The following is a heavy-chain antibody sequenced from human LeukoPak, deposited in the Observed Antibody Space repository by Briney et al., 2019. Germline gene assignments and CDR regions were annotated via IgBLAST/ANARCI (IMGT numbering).Heavy chain of an antibody. CDR3: TRSVRSPARGNSRGYYFDS. V-gene: IGHV2-5*02. J-gene: IGHJ4*02. Sequence: ESGPTLVKPTQTLALTCTFSGFSLTTSGMAVGWVRRPPGKPLEWLAIIYWDGDERYKPYLKNRLSIDRDISRNQVVLTLTNVDPVDTATYFCTRSVRSPARGNSRGYYFDSWGQGTVVAVTS. D-gene: IGHD6-25*01. CDR1: GFSLTTSGMA. CDR2: IYWDGDE.